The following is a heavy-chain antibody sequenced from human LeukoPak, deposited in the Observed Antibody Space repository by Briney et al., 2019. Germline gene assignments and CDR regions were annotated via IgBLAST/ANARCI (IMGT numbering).Heavy chain of an antibody. V-gene: IGHV4-34*01. J-gene: IGHJ6*03. CDR2: ISHEGDS. D-gene: IGHD1-7*01. Sequence: SETLSLTCAVYGGSFSGYYWSWIRQSPEKGLEWIGEISHEGDSIYNPSLKSRLTLSVDMSKNQFSLKLRSVTAADTAVYYCARGRNYVSDYHFDVWGKGTTVIVSS. CDR3: ARGRNYVSDYHFDV. CDR1: GGSFSGYY.